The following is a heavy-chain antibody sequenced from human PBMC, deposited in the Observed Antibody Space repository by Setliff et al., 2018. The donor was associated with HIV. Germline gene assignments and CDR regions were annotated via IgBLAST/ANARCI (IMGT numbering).Heavy chain of an antibody. J-gene: IGHJ6*03. CDR1: GSTFTSYA. CDR3: ARGSNPTGNYDFYFLDV. D-gene: IGHD1-1*01. CDR2: IIPIFSTS. Sequence: SVKVSCKASGSTFTSYAINWVRQAPGQGLEWMGGIIPIFSTSNYAQRFQGRVTITADESTGTAYMELSGLRSEDTAVYYCARGSNPTGNYDFYFLDVWGKGTTVTVSS. V-gene: IGHV1-69*13.